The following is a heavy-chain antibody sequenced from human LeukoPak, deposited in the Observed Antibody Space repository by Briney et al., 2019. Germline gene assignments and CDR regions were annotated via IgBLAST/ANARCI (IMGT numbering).Heavy chain of an antibody. CDR2: INSDGSST. D-gene: IGHD2-15*01. Sequence: TGGSLRLSCAASGFTFSSYWMHWVRQAPGKGLVWVSRINSDGSSTSYADSVKGRFTISRDNDKNSLYLQMNSLRAEDTAVYYCAKAPVTSCRGAFCYPFDYWGQGTLVTVSS. CDR3: AKAPVTSCRGAFCYPFDY. V-gene: IGHV3-74*01. CDR1: GFTFSSYW. J-gene: IGHJ4*02.